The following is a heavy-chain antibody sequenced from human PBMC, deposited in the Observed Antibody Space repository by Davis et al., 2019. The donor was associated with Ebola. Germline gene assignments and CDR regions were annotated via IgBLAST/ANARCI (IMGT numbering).Heavy chain of an antibody. CDR2: FESEDGET. J-gene: IGHJ4*02. CDR3: ARDGASGSYDY. V-gene: IGHV1-24*01. Sequence: ASVKVSCKVSGYTLSELSIHWVRQAPGKGLEWMGGFESEDGETTYAQEFQGRVTLTEDTSTDTAYMELSSLRSEDTAVYYCARDGASGSYDYWGQGTLVSVSS. D-gene: IGHD3-10*01. CDR1: GYTLSELS.